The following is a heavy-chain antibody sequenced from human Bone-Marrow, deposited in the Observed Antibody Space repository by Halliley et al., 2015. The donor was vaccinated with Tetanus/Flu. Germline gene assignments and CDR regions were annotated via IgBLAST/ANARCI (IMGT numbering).Heavy chain of an antibody. CDR3: ARCGYSYGYYYLDY. D-gene: IGHD5-18*01. CDR2: IYYSGST. V-gene: IGHV4-59*01. J-gene: IGHJ4*02. Sequence: TLSLTCTVSGGSISSYYWSWIRQPPGKGLEWIGYIYYSGSTNYNPSLKSRVTISIDTSKNQFSLKLSSVTAADTAVYYCARCGYSYGYYYLDYWGQGARVTVSS. CDR1: GGSISSYY.